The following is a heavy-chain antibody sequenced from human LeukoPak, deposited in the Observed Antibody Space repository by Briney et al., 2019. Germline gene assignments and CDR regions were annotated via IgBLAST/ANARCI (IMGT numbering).Heavy chain of an antibody. CDR3: AKSPYFYNSGRYVDV. Sequence: GGSLRLSCAASGFTVSSNYMSWVRQAPGKGLEWVSVIYSGGSTYYADSVKGRFTISRDSSKNMLYLQMNRLRAEDTAVYYCAKSPYFYNSGRYVDVWGKGTTVTVSS. CDR1: GFTVSSNY. D-gene: IGHD3-10*01. CDR2: IYSGGST. V-gene: IGHV3-53*01. J-gene: IGHJ6*03.